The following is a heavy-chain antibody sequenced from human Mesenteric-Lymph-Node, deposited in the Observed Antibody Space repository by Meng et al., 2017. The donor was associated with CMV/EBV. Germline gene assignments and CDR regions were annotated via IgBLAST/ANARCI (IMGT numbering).Heavy chain of an antibody. CDR2: ISGSGKSI. V-gene: IGHV3-11*01. J-gene: IGHJ6*02. CDR3: ARPTLYSYGFPTNHYYGMDV. Sequence: GGSLRLSCAASGFSFSDYYMTWIRQAPGKGLEWISYISGSGKSIDYADSVKGRFTITRDNGESSLYLQMNSLRAEDTAVYFCARPTLYSYGFPTNHYYGMDVWGQGTTVTVSS. D-gene: IGHD5-18*01. CDR1: GFSFSDYY.